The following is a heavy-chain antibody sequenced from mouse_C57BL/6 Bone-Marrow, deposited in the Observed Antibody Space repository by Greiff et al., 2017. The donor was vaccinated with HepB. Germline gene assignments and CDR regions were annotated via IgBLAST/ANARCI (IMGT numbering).Heavy chain of an antibody. V-gene: IGHV1-7*01. CDR1: GYTFTSYW. Sequence: QVQLQQSGAELAKPGASVKLSCKASGYTFTSYWMHWVKQRPGQGLEWIGYINPSSGYTKYNQKFKDKATLTADKSSSTAYMQLSSLTYEDSAVYYCARAFITTVVGHYYAMDYWGQGTSVTVSS. D-gene: IGHD1-1*01. CDR3: ARAFITTVVGHYYAMDY. J-gene: IGHJ4*01. CDR2: INPSSGYT.